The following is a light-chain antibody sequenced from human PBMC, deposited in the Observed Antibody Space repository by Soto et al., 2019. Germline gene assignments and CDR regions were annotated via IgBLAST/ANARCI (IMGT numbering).Light chain of an antibody. J-gene: IGKJ1*01. V-gene: IGKV1-39*01. CDR3: QQSYKTPWT. CDR2: AAS. Sequence: DIQMTQSPSSLSASLGDRVTITCRANQDISSYLIWYQHKLGQAPKLLIHAASTLASGVPSRFSGSESGTDFNLTISGLEHEDSATYYCQQSYKTPWTLGQGTKVEIK. CDR1: QDISSY.